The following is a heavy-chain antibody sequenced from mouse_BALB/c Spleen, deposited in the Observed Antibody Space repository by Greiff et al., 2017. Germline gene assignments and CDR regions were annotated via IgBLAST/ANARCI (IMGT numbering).Heavy chain of an antibody. Sequence: VQLKESGGGLVQPGGSRKLSCAASGFTFSSFGMHWVRQAPEKGLEWVAYISSGSSTIYYADTVKGRFTISRDNPKNTLSLQMTSLRSEDTAMYYCARALLGTGFDYWGQGTTLTVSS. D-gene: IGHD2-14*01. CDR2: ISSGSSTI. V-gene: IGHV5-17*02. J-gene: IGHJ2*01. CDR3: ARALLGTGFDY. CDR1: GFTFSSFG.